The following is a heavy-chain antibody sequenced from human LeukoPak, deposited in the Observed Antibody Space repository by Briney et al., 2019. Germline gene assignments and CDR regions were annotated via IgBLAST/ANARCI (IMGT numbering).Heavy chain of an antibody. CDR1: GFTFSDYS. J-gene: IGHJ3*02. D-gene: IGHD3-10*01. V-gene: IGHV3-11*04. CDR2: ISARGGTK. CDR3: AREGSGESWPTLDI. Sequence: GGSLRLSCAASGFTFSDYSMNWIRQSPGKGLEWLSYISARGGTKYYADSVKGRFIVSRDNAKNSLYLQMNSLRVEDTAVYYCAREGSGESWPTLDIWGQGTMVTVSS.